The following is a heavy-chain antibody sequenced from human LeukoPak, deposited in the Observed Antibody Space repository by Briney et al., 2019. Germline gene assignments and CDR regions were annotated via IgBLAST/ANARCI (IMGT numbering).Heavy chain of an antibody. D-gene: IGHD7-27*01. CDR2: MYNSGTS. CDR1: GASITSHPW. V-gene: IGHV4-4*02. Sequence: PSETLSLTCAVSGASITSHPWNWVRQPPGKGLEWIGEMYNSGTSTFKPSLRSRVIMFFDESKNHFSLKLNSETAADTAVYYCARGGNWDFDYWGQGVLVIVSS. CDR3: ARGGNWDFDY. J-gene: IGHJ4*02.